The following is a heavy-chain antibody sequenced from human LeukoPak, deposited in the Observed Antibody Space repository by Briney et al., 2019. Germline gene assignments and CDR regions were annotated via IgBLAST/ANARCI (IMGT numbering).Heavy chain of an antibody. D-gene: IGHD4-17*01. CDR3: PKVLRPILLDY. Sequence: GSLRLSCAPSGFSFSNAWMSCVRQAPGKPLEWVGRIKTETDAGTTDYAAPVKGRFTNSRDDSKNTLFPQLNNCKTDDTVVYYCPKVLRPILLDYWRQGTLLTVSS. CDR2: IKTETDAGTT. CDR1: GFSFSNAW. V-gene: IGHV3-15*01. J-gene: IGHJ4*02.